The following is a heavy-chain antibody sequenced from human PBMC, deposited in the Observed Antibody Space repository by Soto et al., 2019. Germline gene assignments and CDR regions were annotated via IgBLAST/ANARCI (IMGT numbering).Heavy chain of an antibody. J-gene: IGHJ4*02. V-gene: IGHV3-23*01. D-gene: IGHD6-19*01. CDR1: GFTFSSYA. Sequence: LRLSCAASGFTFSSYAMSWVRQAPGKGLEWVSAISGSGGSAYYADSVKGRFTISRDNSKNTLYLQMNSLRAEDTAVYYCAKDWQWLAHFDYWGQGTLVTVSS. CDR3: AKDWQWLAHFDY. CDR2: ISGSGGSA.